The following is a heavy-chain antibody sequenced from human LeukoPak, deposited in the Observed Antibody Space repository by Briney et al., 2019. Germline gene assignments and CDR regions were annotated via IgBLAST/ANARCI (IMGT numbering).Heavy chain of an antibody. CDR1: TSY. CDR3: ARDFWNFDDSSGYYRDFDS. D-gene: IGHD3-22*01. Sequence: VASVKVSCKATSYISWVRQAPGQGLEWMAWIGSYEGDTYSAQEFQGRVTVTTDTSTGTAYMELRSLRSDDTAVYYCARDFWNFDDSSGYYRDFDSGGQGPLDSVSS. V-gene: IGHV1-18*04. CDR2: IGSYEGDT. J-gene: IGHJ5*01.